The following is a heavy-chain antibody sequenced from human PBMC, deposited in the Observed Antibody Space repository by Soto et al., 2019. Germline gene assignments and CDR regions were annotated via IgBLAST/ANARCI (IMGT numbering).Heavy chain of an antibody. CDR1: GFTFSSYS. Sequence: PGGSLRLSCAASGFTFSSYSMNWVRQAPGKGLEWVSSISSSSSYIYYADSVKGRFTISRDNAKNSLYLQMNSLRAEDTAVYYLATSGRATAGNGFDTWGQGTLVTVSS. CDR3: ATSGRATAGNGFDT. J-gene: IGHJ5*02. D-gene: IGHD6-13*01. V-gene: IGHV3-21*01. CDR2: ISSSSSYI.